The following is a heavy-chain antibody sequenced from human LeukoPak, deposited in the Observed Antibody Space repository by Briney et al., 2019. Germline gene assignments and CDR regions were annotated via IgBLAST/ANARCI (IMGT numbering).Heavy chain of an antibody. J-gene: IGHJ4*02. CDR3: ARGYGSGGGYFDY. CDR2: IYNSGST. D-gene: IGHD3-10*01. Sequence: PSETLSLTCTVSGGSISSGDYYWSWIRQPPGKGLEWIGYIYNSGSTYYNPSLKSRVTLSVDTSKNQFSLKLSSVTAADTAVYYCARGYGSGGGYFDYWGQGTLVTVSS. V-gene: IGHV4-30-4*01. CDR1: GGSISSGDYY.